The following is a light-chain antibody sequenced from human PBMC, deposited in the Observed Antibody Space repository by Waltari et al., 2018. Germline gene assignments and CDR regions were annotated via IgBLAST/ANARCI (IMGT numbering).Light chain of an antibody. CDR1: QIVLYSSNNKNY. CDR3: QQYYSTPRT. CDR2: WAS. Sequence: DIVMTQSPDSLAVALVERATINCKSSQIVLYSSNNKNYLAWYQQKPGQPPKLLIYWASTRESGVPDRFSGSGSGTDFTLTISSLQAEDVAVYYCQQYYSTPRTFGQGTKVEIK. J-gene: IGKJ1*01. V-gene: IGKV4-1*01.